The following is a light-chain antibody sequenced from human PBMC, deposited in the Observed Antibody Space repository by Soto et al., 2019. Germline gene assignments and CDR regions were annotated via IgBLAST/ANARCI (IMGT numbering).Light chain of an antibody. CDR3: QQYQIIPLT. CDR1: RRVFSSYNNKTS. Sequence: DIVMIQYPDSLAVSLGERATINCKWGRRVFSSYNNKTSLAWYQQKPGQPPKLLIYWASSRESGVPDRFSGSGSGTDFTLTISSLQAEDVAVYYCQQYQIIPLTFGGGTKVDI. CDR2: WAS. J-gene: IGKJ4*01. V-gene: IGKV4-1*01.